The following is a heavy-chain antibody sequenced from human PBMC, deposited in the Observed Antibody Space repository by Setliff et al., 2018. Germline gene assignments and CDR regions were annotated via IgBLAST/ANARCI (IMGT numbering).Heavy chain of an antibody. D-gene: IGHD3-3*01. V-gene: IGHV4-59*08. J-gene: IGHJ5*02. CDR2: IYYSGST. CDR1: GGSFSGYY. CDR3: ARAGPTVTFFRVLVISWWDP. Sequence: SSETLSLTCAVYGGSFSGYYWSWIRQPPGKGLEWIGYIYYSGSTNYNPSLKSRVTISVDTSKNQFSLKLSSVTAADTATYYCARAGPTVTFFRVLVISWWDPWGQGSLVTVS.